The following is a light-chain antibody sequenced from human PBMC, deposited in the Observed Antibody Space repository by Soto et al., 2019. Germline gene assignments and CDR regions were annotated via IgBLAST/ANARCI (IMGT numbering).Light chain of an antibody. CDR3: QQSHTNPLT. CDR2: SAS. CDR1: QSISSY. J-gene: IGKJ4*01. V-gene: IGKV1-39*01. Sequence: IPMPQSPSSLSASVGDRVTITCQASQSISSYVYWYQQKPGKAPQLLIFSASGLQSGVPSRFSGGGYGTEFTLTISSLQLEDFATYYCQQSHTNPLTFGGGTKVDI.